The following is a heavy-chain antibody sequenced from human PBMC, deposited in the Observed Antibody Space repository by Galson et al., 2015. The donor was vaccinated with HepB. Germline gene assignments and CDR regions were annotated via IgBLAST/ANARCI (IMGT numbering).Heavy chain of an antibody. CDR2: IWYDGTNK. V-gene: IGHV3-33*01. Sequence: SLRLSCAASGFTFSRHGMHWVRQAPGKGLEWVAVIWYDGTNKYYADSLKGRFTISRDNSKNTLYLQMNTLRAEDTAVYYCARGHPGHYDSSGYYYPFDYWGQGTLVTVSS. J-gene: IGHJ4*02. CDR1: GFTFSRHG. D-gene: IGHD3-22*01. CDR3: ARGHPGHYDSSGYYYPFDY.